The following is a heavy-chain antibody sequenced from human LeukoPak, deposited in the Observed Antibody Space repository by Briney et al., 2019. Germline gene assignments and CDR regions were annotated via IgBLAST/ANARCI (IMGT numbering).Heavy chain of an antibody. CDR1: GGSFNGFY. D-gene: IGHD5-24*01. CDR3: ARGRFGNPLQLQPRRPFDM. V-gene: IGHV4-34*01. J-gene: IGHJ3*02. Sequence: PSGTLSLICAVYGGSFNGFYWSWIRQTPGKGLEWIGEINRSGTTNYKPSLKSRVTISVDTSKSQVSLMLKSVTAADTAVYYCARGRFGNPLQLQPRRPFDMWGQGTVVTVSS. CDR2: INRSGTT.